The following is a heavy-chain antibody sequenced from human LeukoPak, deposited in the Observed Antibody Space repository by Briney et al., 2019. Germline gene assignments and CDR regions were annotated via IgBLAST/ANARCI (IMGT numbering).Heavy chain of an antibody. CDR3: ARESEERYCSSTSCYLDY. CDR1: GYTFTSYY. V-gene: IGHV1-46*01. J-gene: IGHJ4*02. Sequence: ASVKVSCKASGYTFTSYYMHWVRQAPGQGLEWMGIINPSGGSTSYALKFQGRVTMTRDTSTSTVYMELSSLRSEDTAVYYCARESEERYCSSTSCYLDYWGQGTLVTVSS. CDR2: INPSGGST. D-gene: IGHD2-2*01.